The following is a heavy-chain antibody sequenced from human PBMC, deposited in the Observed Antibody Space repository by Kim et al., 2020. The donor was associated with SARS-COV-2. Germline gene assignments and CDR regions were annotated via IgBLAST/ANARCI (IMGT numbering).Heavy chain of an antibody. CDR1: GGSISSSSYY. D-gene: IGHD6-13*01. V-gene: IGHV4-39*01. CDR2: IYYSGST. CDR3: ARQMAAGPRKHYYYGMDV. Sequence: SETLSLTCTVSGGSISSSSYYWGWIRQPPGKGLEWIGSIYYSGSTYYNPSLKSRVTISVDTSKNQFSLKLSSVTAADTAVYYCARQMAAGPRKHYYYGMDVWGQGTTVTVSS. J-gene: IGHJ6*02.